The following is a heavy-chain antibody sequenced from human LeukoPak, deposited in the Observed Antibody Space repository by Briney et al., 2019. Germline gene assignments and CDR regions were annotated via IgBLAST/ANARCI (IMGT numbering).Heavy chain of an antibody. Sequence: PGGSLRLFCAPSGFTFSAYWMHWVRQAPGKGLVWVSRINTDASTTNYADFVKGRFTISRDNARNTLSLQMNSLSVEDTAVYYCARGIRGSYGTDYWGQGTLVSVSS. CDR1: GFTFSAYW. J-gene: IGHJ4*02. CDR2: INTDASTT. V-gene: IGHV3-74*01. CDR3: ARGIRGSYGTDY. D-gene: IGHD1-26*01.